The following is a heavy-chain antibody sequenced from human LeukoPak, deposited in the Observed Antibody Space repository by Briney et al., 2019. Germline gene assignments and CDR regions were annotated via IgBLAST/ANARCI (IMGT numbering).Heavy chain of an antibody. CDR1: GFTFRSFG. V-gene: IGHV3-30*18. Sequence: PGGSLRLSCAASGFTFRSFGLNWVRQAPGKGLEWVAAISYDGSDKHTADAVKGRFTISRDNSKNTLYLQMNSLRIEDTAVYYCAKESGSSGWKFYGMDVWGQGTTVTVCS. D-gene: IGHD6-19*01. CDR2: ISYDGSDK. CDR3: AKESGSSGWKFYGMDV. J-gene: IGHJ6*02.